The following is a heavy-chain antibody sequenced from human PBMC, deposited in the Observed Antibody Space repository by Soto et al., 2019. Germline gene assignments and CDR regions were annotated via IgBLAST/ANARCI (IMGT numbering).Heavy chain of an antibody. CDR2: IYYSGST. CDR1: GASMSSGGYY. J-gene: IGHJ5*02. D-gene: IGHD6-6*01. Sequence: TLSLTCTVSGASMSSGGYYWTWIRQSPGKGLEWIGYIYYSGSTYYNPTLESRVAISLDTSRSQFSLTLHSVTAADTAIYYCARDRHNNFFDPWGQGTQVTVSS. CDR3: ARDRHNNFFDP. V-gene: IGHV4-31*03.